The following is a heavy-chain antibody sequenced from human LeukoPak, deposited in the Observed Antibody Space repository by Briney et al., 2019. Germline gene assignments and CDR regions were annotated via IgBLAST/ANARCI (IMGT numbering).Heavy chain of an antibody. D-gene: IGHD3-10*01. J-gene: IGHJ4*02. CDR2: IYWDDVK. CDR3: AHRRITMVRGDDYFDY. CDR1: GFSLSTSGVG. V-gene: IGHV2-5*02. Sequence: SGPTLVKPTQTLTLTCTFSGFSLSTSGVGVGWIRQPPGKALEWLALIYWDDVKRYSPSLTSRLTITKDTSKNQVVLTMTNMDPVDTGTYYCAHRRITMVRGDDYFDYWGQGTLVTVSS.